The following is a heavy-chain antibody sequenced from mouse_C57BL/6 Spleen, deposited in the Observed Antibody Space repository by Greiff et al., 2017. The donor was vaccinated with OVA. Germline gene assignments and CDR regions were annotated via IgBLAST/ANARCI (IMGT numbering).Heavy chain of an antibody. CDR1: GYTFTSYW. Sequence: QVQLQQPGAELVKPGASVKMSCKASGYTFTSYWITWVKQRPGQGLEWIGDIYPGSGSTNYNEKFKSKATLTVDTSSSTAYMQLNSLTSKDSAVYYCARSRLNWDYFDYWGQGTTLTVSS. CDR3: ARSRLNWDYFDY. CDR2: IYPGSGST. J-gene: IGHJ2*01. V-gene: IGHV1-55*01. D-gene: IGHD4-1*01.